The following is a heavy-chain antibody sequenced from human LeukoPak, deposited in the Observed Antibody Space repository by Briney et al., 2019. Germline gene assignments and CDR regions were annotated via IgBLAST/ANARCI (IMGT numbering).Heavy chain of an antibody. Sequence: SETLSLTCAVSGDSISSQNWWSWVRQPPGKGLEWIGEIFHSGSTHYNPSLKSRVAISVDKSKNQFSLNLSSVTAADTAVYYCAKGDIPNWFDPWGQGTLVTVSS. CDR2: IFHSGST. V-gene: IGHV4-4*02. J-gene: IGHJ5*02. D-gene: IGHD2-2*02. CDR1: GDSISSQNW. CDR3: AKGDIPNWFDP.